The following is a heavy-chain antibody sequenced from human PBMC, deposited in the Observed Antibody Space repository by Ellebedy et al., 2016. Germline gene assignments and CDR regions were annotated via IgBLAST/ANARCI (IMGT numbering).Heavy chain of an antibody. Sequence: SETLSLXXSVSGYSINSGYYWGWIRQPPGKGLEWIGSIYHRGNTYYNPSLNSRVTISLDTSNNQFSLELSSVTATDTAVYYCASNNSRQFDHWGQGALVTVSP. V-gene: IGHV4-38-2*02. CDR2: IYHRGNT. CDR3: ASNNSRQFDH. D-gene: IGHD1/OR15-1a*01. CDR1: GYSINSGYY. J-gene: IGHJ4*02.